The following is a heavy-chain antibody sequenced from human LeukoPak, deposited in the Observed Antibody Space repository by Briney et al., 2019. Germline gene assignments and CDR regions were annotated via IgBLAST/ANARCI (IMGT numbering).Heavy chain of an antibody. Sequence: GGSLRLSCAPPGFTFSSYEMNWVRQAPGKGLEWVSYISSSGSTIYYADSVKGRFTISRDNAKKSLYLQMNSLRAEDRAIYYCASFAWIGAARRGVDYWGQGTLVTVSS. CDR2: ISSSGSTI. J-gene: IGHJ4*02. CDR3: ASFAWIGAARRGVDY. D-gene: IGHD6-6*01. V-gene: IGHV3-48*03. CDR1: GFTFSSYE.